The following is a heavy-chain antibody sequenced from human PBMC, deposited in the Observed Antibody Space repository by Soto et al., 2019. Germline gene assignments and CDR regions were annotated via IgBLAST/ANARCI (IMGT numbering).Heavy chain of an antibody. Sequence: QVQLVESGGGVVQPGRSLRLSCAASGFTFSSYGMHWVRQAPGKGLEWVAVISYDGSNKYYADSVKGRLTISRDNSKNTLYLQMNSLRAEDTAVYYCATTPLLLWCGEVPFWDHWGQGTLVTVSS. CDR1: GFTFSSYG. CDR3: ATTPLLLWCGEVPFWDH. CDR2: ISYDGSNK. J-gene: IGHJ4*02. V-gene: IGHV3-30*03. D-gene: IGHD3-10*01.